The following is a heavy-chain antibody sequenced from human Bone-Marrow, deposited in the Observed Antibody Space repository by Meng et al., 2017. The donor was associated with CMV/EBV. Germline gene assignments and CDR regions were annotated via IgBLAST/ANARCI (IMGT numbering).Heavy chain of an antibody. J-gene: IGHJ3*02. D-gene: IGHD2-21*01. V-gene: IGHV3-74*01. CDR3: ARDSYYQDAFDI. CDR1: GFTVSTHY. CDR2: VNNDGRST. Sequence: GGSLRLSCAASGFTVSTHYMSWVRQAPGKGLEWVSRVNNDGRSTNYAGSVKGRFTISRDNAMNTLYLQMNSLRAEDTAVYYCARDSYYQDAFDIWGQGTMVTVSS.